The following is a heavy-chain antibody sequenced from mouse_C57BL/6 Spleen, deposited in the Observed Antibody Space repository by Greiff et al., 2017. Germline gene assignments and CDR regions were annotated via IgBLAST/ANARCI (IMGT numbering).Heavy chain of an antibody. Sequence: EVKLVESGGGLVQPGGSMKLSCVASGFTFSNYWMNWVRQSPEKGLEWVAQIRLKSDNYATHYAESVKGRFTISRDESKSSVYLQMNNLRAEDTGIYYCTVYLLGAIDYWGQGTSVTVSA. CDR1: GFTFSNYW. CDR2: IRLKSDNYAT. CDR3: TVYLLGAIDY. V-gene: IGHV6-3*01. J-gene: IGHJ4*01. D-gene: IGHD2-1*01.